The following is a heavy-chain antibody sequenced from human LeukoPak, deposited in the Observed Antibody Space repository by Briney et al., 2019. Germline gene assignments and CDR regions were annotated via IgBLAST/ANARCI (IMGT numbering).Heavy chain of an antibody. Sequence: GGSLRLSCAASGFTFSSYWMHWVRQAPGKGLVWVSRINSDGSGTRYADSVKGRFTISRDNAKNTLYLQMNTLRAEDTAVYYCARDSGTTDFDYWGQGTLVTLSS. D-gene: IGHD2/OR15-2a*01. CDR2: INSDGSGT. V-gene: IGHV3-74*01. J-gene: IGHJ4*02. CDR1: GFTFSSYW. CDR3: ARDSGTTDFDY.